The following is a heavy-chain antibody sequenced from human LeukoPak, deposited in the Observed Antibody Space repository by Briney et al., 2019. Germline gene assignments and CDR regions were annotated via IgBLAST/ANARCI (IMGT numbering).Heavy chain of an antibody. CDR3: ARGRMITFGGVIVPPYFDY. D-gene: IGHD3-16*02. CDR2: INHSGST. J-gene: IGHJ4*02. CDR1: GGSFSGYY. Sequence: ASETLSLTCAVYGGSFSGYYWSWIRQPPGKGLEWIGEINHSGSTNYNPSLKSRVTISVDTSKNQFSLKLSSVTAADTAVYYCARGRMITFGGVIVPPYFDYWGQGTLVTVSS. V-gene: IGHV4-34*01.